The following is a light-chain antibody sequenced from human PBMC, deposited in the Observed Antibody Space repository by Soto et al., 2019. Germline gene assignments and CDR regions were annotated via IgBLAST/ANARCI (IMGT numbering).Light chain of an antibody. V-gene: IGKV3-15*01. CDR2: GAS. CDR1: QSVSSN. CDR3: QQDEGYPYT. Sequence: EIVMTQSPATLSVSPGERATLSCRASQSVSSNLAWYQQKPGQAPRLLIYGASTRATGIPARFSGSGSGTDFTLTISSLQPDDFATYYCQQDEGYPYTFGPGTRLEIK. J-gene: IGKJ5*01.